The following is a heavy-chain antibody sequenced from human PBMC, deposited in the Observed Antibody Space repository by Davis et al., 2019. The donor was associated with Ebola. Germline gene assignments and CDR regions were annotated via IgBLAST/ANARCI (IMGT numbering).Heavy chain of an antibody. Sequence: MPSETLSLTCAVSGGSISSSNWWSWVRQPPGKGLEWIREIYHSGSPNYNPSLKSRVTISVDKSKNQFSLKLSSVTAADTAVYYCARDFEEMATPTGAFDIWGQGTVVTVSS. CDR2: IYHSGSP. CDR1: GGSISSSNW. V-gene: IGHV4-4*02. J-gene: IGHJ3*02. CDR3: ARDFEEMATPTGAFDI. D-gene: IGHD5-24*01.